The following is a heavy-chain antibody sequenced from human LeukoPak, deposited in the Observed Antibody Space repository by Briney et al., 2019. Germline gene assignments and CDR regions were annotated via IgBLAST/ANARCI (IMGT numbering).Heavy chain of an antibody. V-gene: IGHV3-21*01. CDR3: ARAGVVSPYYYGMDV. D-gene: IGHD3-3*01. Sequence: GGSLRLYCAASGFTFSSYSMNWVRQAPGKGLEWVSSISSSSSYIYYADSVKGRFTISRDNAKNSLYLQMNSLRAEDTAVYYCARAGVVSPYYYGMDVWGQGTTVTVSS. CDR2: ISSSSSYI. J-gene: IGHJ6*02. CDR1: GFTFSSYS.